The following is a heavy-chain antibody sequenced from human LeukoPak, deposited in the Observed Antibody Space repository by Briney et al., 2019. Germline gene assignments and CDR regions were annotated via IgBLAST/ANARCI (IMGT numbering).Heavy chain of an antibody. CDR1: GFTFTSPW. CDR3: VRDKVGGSNDF. D-gene: IGHD2-15*01. J-gene: IGHJ4*02. V-gene: IGHV3-7*01. Sequence: PGGSLRLSCGPSGFTFTSPWMSWVRPAPGKGLEWVANIMEDGSEKKYVDSVKGRFTISRDNTKNSVYLQMSGLRAEDTAIYYCVRDKVGGSNDFWGQGTLVTVSS. CDR2: IMEDGSEK.